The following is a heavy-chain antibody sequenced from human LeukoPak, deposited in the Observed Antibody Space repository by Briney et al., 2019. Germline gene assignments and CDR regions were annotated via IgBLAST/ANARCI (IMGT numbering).Heavy chain of an antibody. J-gene: IGHJ6*03. CDR3: ARVRFLEWLLPYYYYMDV. D-gene: IGHD3-3*01. V-gene: IGHV4-59*11. CDR2: ISYIGST. Sequence: SETLSLTCAVSADSFSSHYWTWIRQPPGKGLEWIGYISYIGSTNYNPSLKSRVTISIDTSKNQFSLKLSSVTAADTAVYYCARVRFLEWLLPYYYYMDVWGKGTTVTVSS. CDR1: ADSFSSHY.